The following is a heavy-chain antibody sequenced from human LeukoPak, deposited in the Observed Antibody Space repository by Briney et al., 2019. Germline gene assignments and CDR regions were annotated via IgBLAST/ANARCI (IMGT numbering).Heavy chain of an antibody. D-gene: IGHD1-26*01. Sequence: ASVKVSCKASGYTFTSYDINWVRQAPGQGLEWMGWVNPNSGNTGYAQKFQGRVTMTRNTSISTAYMELSSLRPEDTAVYYCARGQSGSYFYWGQGTLVTVSS. CDR3: ARGQSGSYFY. J-gene: IGHJ4*02. V-gene: IGHV1-8*01. CDR1: GYTFTSYD. CDR2: VNPNSGNT.